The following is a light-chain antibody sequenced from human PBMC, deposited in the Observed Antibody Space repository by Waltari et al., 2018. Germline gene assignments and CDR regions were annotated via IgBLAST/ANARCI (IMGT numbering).Light chain of an antibody. CDR2: LNRDGSH. Sequence: QLVLTQSPSASASLGASVKLTCTLSSGHSTYAIAWPQQQPEKGPRSLLKLNRDGSHSKGDGIPDRFSGSKSGAERYLTISSLQSEDEGDYYCQTWGTGTVVFGGGTKLTVL. V-gene: IGLV4-69*01. CDR3: QTWGTGTVV. CDR1: SGHSTYA. J-gene: IGLJ2*01.